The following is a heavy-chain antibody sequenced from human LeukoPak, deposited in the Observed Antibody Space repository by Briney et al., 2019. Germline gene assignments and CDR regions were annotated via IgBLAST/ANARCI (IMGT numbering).Heavy chain of an antibody. CDR3: ARIPAVNGRFWFDP. CDR2: IKQDGSEK. J-gene: IGHJ5*02. D-gene: IGHD2-2*01. CDR1: GFTFSSYW. Sequence: GGSLRLSCAASGFTFSSYWMSWVCQAPEKGLEWVANIKQDGSEKYYVDSVKGRFTISRDDAENSLYLQMNSLRAEDTAVYYCARIPAVNGRFWFDPWGQGTLVTVSS. V-gene: IGHV3-7*01.